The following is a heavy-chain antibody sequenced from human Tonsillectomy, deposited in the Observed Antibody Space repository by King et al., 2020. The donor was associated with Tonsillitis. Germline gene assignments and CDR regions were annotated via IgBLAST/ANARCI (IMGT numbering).Heavy chain of an antibody. Sequence: VQLVESGGGLVKPGGSLRLSCAASGLTFSSYSMNWVRQAPGKGLEWVSSISSGSTYIYYADSVKGRFTISRDNAKKSLYLQMNSLRAEDTAVYYCARELAGIMAANYFDYMDVWGKGTTVTVSS. CDR3: ARELAGIMAANYFDYMDV. CDR2: ISSGSTYI. D-gene: IGHD6-6*01. J-gene: IGHJ6*03. V-gene: IGHV3-21*01. CDR1: GLTFSSYS.